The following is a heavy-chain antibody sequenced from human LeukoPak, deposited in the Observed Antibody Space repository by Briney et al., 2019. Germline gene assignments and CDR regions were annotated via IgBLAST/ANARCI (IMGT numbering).Heavy chain of an antibody. J-gene: IGHJ4*02. Sequence: GGSLRLSCAASGFTFSSYAMSWVRQAPGKGLEWVSGISGSGGNTYYADSVRGRFTISRDNSNNALYLQMDSLRAEDTAVYYCANWIGSSSRDYWGQGTLVTVSS. CDR1: GFTFSSYA. V-gene: IGHV3-23*01. CDR3: ANWIGSSSRDY. CDR2: ISGSGGNT. D-gene: IGHD6-6*01.